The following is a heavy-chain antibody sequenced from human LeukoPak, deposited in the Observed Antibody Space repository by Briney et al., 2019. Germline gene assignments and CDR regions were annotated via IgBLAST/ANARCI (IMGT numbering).Heavy chain of an antibody. CDR3: AKDWSGPIVVVPAAPFDY. D-gene: IGHD2-2*01. V-gene: IGHV3-23*01. CDR2: ISGSGGST. J-gene: IGHJ4*02. Sequence: GGSLRLSCAASGFTFSSYAMSWVRQAPGKGLEWVSAISGSGGSTYYADSVKGRFTISRDNSKNTLYLQMNGLRAEDTAVYYCAKDWSGPIVVVPAAPFDYWGQGTLVTVSS. CDR1: GFTFSSYA.